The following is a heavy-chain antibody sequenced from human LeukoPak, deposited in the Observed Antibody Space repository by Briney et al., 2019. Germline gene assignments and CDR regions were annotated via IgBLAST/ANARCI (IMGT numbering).Heavy chain of an antibody. CDR1: GDSITSYY. J-gene: IGHJ4*02. CDR2: IYHSGNT. D-gene: IGHD6-13*01. V-gene: IGHV4-59*01. CDR3: VREEGIATSGALEY. Sequence: SETLSLTCSVSGDSITSYYWSWIRQPPGKGLEWIGFIYHSGNTNYNPSLTTRVTMSVDTSRTQISLRLSSVTAADTVVYYCVREEGIATSGALEYWGQGILVTVSS.